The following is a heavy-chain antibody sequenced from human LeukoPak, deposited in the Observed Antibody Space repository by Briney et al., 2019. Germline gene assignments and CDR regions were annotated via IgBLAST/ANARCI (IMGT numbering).Heavy chain of an antibody. V-gene: IGHV1-24*01. CDR3: ATDSPTFWSGYYHSLGYYYYYMDV. D-gene: IGHD3-3*01. CDR2: FDPEDGET. J-gene: IGHJ6*03. CDR1: GYTLTELS. Sequence: ASVKVSCKVSGYTLTELSMHWVRQAPGKGLEWMGGFDPEDGETIYAQKFQGRVTMTEDTSTDTAYMELSSLRSEDTAVYYCATDSPTFWSGYYHSLGYYYYYMDVWGIGTTVTVSS.